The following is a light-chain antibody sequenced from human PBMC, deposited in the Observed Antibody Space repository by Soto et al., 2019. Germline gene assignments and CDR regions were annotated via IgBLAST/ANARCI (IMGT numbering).Light chain of an antibody. CDR1: QSVSTN. V-gene: IGKV3-15*01. J-gene: IGKJ1*01. CDR2: GAS. CDR3: LQHNSWPRT. Sequence: EIVMTQSPATLSVSPGERATLSCRASQSVSTNLAWYKQKPGQAPRLLIFGASTRATDVPARVSGSGSGTEFTRTISSLQSEDFAVYYCLQHNSWPRTFGQGTRLEV.